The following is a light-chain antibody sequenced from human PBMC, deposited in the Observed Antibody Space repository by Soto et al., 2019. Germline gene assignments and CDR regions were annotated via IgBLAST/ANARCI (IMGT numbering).Light chain of an antibody. J-gene: IGKJ3*01. V-gene: IGKV1-27*01. CDR1: QVITDY. CDR3: QNYNSSPFN. Sequence: DIQMTQSPSSLSASVGDRVTITCRASQVITDYLAWYQQKPGKVPKLLICGASTLQSGVPSRFSGSGSGTDFSLTISSLQPEDVATYYCQNYNSSPFNFGPGTKVDIK. CDR2: GAS.